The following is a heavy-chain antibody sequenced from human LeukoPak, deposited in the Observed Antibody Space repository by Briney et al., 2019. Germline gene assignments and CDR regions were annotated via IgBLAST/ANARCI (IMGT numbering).Heavy chain of an antibody. J-gene: IGHJ6*03. CDR2: INTNTGNP. CDR1: AYTFTRYG. Sequence: ASVKVSCKVSAYTFTRYGINWVRQAPGQGLELMGWINTNTGNPTYAQGFTGRFVFSLDTSVSTAYLQISSLKAEDTAVYYCARDRAYYDSSGYYYYYYYMDVWGKGTTVTVSS. D-gene: IGHD3-22*01. CDR3: ARDRAYYDSSGYYYYYYYMDV. V-gene: IGHV7-4-1*02.